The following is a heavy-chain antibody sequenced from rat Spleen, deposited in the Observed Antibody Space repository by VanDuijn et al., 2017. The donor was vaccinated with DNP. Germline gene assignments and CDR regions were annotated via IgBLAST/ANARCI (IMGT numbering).Heavy chain of an antibody. D-gene: IGHD1-4*01. V-gene: IGHV3-1*01. Sequence: EVQLQESGPGLVKPSHSLSLTCSVTGFSITTNYWGWIRKFPGNKMEWIGHISYSGTSGYNPSLKSRISITRDTSKNQFFLQLSSLTPEDTATYYCARSRLPGYYPFACWGQGTLVTVSS. CDR1: GFSITTNY. CDR2: ISYSGTS. CDR3: ARSRLPGYYPFAC. J-gene: IGHJ3*01.